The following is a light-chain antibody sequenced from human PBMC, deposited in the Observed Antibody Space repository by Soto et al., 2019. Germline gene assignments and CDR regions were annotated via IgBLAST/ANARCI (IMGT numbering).Light chain of an antibody. CDR1: QTISSS. CDR3: QQSYSPLTRT. Sequence: DIQMTQSPSSLSASVGDRVTITCRASQTISSSLNWYQQKPGKAPNLLIYAASILQRGVPSRFSGSGSGTDFTLTISSLQPEDFATYYCQQSYSPLTRTFGQGTKVDIK. CDR2: AAS. J-gene: IGKJ1*01. V-gene: IGKV1-39*01.